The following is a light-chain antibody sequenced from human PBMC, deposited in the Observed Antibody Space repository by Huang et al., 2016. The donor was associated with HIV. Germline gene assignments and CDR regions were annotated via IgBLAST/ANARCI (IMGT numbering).Light chain of an antibody. Sequence: AIQMTQSPSSLSASVGDTVTITCRASQNIRYELAGYQQRPGKAPNLLIFGASDLQSGVPSRFSGSGSGTDFTLTISSLQPEEFATYYCLQGSTYPYTFGQGTKLAIK. CDR1: QNIRYE. CDR2: GAS. CDR3: LQGSTYPYT. V-gene: IGKV1-6*02. J-gene: IGKJ2*01.